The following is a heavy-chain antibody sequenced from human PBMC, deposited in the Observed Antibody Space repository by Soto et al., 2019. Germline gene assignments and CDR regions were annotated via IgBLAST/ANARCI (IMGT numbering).Heavy chain of an antibody. D-gene: IGHD2-2*01. CDR1: GGSISSGGYY. Sequence: PSETLSLTCTVSGGSISSGGYYWSWIRQHPGKGLEWIGYIYYSGSTYYIPSLKSRVTISVDTSKNQFSLKLSSVTAADTAVYYCARGGDIVVVPAPSMFLNWFDPWGQGTLVTVSS. CDR2: IYYSGST. CDR3: ARGGDIVVVPAPSMFLNWFDP. J-gene: IGHJ5*02. V-gene: IGHV4-31*03.